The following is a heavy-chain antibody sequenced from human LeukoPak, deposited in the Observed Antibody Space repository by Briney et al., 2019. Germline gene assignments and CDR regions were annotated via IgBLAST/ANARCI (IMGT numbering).Heavy chain of an antibody. D-gene: IGHD2-2*01. V-gene: IGHV4-61*01. CDR2: IYDSGST. CDR3: ARGYCGSASCYGVFDY. J-gene: IGHJ4*02. Sequence: SETLSLTCTVSGGSVRSGSYFWSWIRQPPGKGLEWIGYIYDSGSTNYNPSLKSRVTISVDTSKNQFSLKLSSVTAADTAVYYCARGYCGSASCYGVFDYWGQGTLVTVSS. CDR1: GGSVRSGSYF.